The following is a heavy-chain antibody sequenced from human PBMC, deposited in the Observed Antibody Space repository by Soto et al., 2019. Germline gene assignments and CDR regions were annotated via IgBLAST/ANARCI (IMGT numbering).Heavy chain of an antibody. V-gene: IGHV3-23*01. J-gene: IGHJ5*02. CDR1: GFTFSSYA. CDR2: ISGSGGST. CDR3: AKDKVYYGSGGYYSKTNWFDP. Sequence: GGSLRLSCAASGFTFSSYAMSWVRQAPGKGLEWVSAISGSGGSTYYAASVKGRFTISRDNSKNTLYLQMNSLRAEDTAVYYCAKDKVYYGSGGYYSKTNWFDPWGQGTLVTVSS. D-gene: IGHD3-22*01.